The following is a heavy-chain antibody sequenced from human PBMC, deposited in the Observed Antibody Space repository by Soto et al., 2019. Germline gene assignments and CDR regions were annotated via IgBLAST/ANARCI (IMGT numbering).Heavy chain of an antibody. CDR1: GGSIRSYY. V-gene: IGHV4-59*01. J-gene: IGHJ6*02. CDR3: ARDLGEYCGTDCYPLDV. D-gene: IGHD2-21*02. Sequence: TSETLSLTCTVSGGSIRSYYWSWIRQAPGKGLEWIGYLYNSGSTVYNPSLKSRVSISVDTSKNQFSLKLNSVTAADTAVYYCARDLGEYCGTDCYPLDVWGQGTTVTVSS. CDR2: LYNSGST.